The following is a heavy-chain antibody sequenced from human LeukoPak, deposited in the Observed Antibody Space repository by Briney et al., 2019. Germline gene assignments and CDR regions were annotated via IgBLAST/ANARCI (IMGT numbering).Heavy chain of an antibody. D-gene: IGHD1-1*01. Sequence: SETLSLTCTVSDDSISSGSYYWSWIRQPAGKGLEWIGRIYASGIANYNPSLKSRVTISVDTSKNQFSLKLSSVTAADTAVYYCARRGSGFAGPGWFDPWGQGTLVTVSS. CDR3: ARRGSGFAGPGWFDP. CDR1: DDSISSGSYY. J-gene: IGHJ5*02. V-gene: IGHV4-61*02. CDR2: IYASGIA.